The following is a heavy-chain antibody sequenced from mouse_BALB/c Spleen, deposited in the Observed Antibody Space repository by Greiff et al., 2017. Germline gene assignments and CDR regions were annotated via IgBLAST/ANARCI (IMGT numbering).Heavy chain of an antibody. V-gene: IGHV5-6-3*01. CDR1: GFTFSSYG. D-gene: IGHD2-4*01. CDR3: ARHRDYGGYYYAMDY. CDR2: INSNGGST. J-gene: IGHJ4*01. Sequence: DVKLVESGGGLVQPGGSLKLSCAASGFTFSSYGMSWVRQTPDKRLELVATINSNGGSTYYPDSVKGRFTISRDNAKNTLYLQMSSLKSEDTAMYYCARHRDYGGYYYAMDYWGQGTSVTVSS.